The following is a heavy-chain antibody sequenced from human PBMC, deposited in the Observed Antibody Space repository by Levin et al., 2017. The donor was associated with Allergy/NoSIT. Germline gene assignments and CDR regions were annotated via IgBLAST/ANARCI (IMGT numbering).Heavy chain of an antibody. Sequence: LSLPCAASGFPFSSYAMSWVRQAPGKGLEWVSGISGSGGSTYHADSVKGRFTISRDNSKNTLYLHMNSLRAEDTAVYYCAKDLVVAAITRYYFDYWGQGTLVTVSS. D-gene: IGHD5-12*01. V-gene: IGHV3-23*01. J-gene: IGHJ4*02. CDR3: AKDLVVAAITRYYFDY. CDR1: GFPFSSYA. CDR2: ISGSGGST.